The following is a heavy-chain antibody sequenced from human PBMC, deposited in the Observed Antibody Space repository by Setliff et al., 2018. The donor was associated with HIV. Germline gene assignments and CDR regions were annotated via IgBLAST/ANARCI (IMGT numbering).Heavy chain of an antibody. D-gene: IGHD4-17*01. CDR1: GGTFGRFG. Sequence: SVKVSCKASGGTFGRFGISWVRQAPGQGLEWMGGIIPTFTRANYAKEFQARVIITTDNSTSTAFMELTSLTSEDTAVYYCARSVHSLYGDYATYFDPWGQGTQVTVSS. CDR2: IIPTFTRA. CDR3: ARSVHSLYGDYATYFDP. J-gene: IGHJ5*02. V-gene: IGHV1-69*05.